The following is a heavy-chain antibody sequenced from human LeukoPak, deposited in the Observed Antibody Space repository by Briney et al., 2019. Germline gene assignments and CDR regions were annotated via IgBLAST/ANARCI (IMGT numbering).Heavy chain of an antibody. D-gene: IGHD3-10*01. CDR1: GGTFSSYA. V-gene: IGHV1-18*01. CDR2: ISAYNGNT. J-gene: IGHJ5*02. Sequence: GSSVKVSCKASGGTFSSYAISWVRQAPGQGLEWMGWISAYNGNTNYAQKLQGRVTMTTDTSTSTAYMELRSLRSDDTAVYYCARDRGLNWFDPWGQGTLVTVSS. CDR3: ARDRGLNWFDP.